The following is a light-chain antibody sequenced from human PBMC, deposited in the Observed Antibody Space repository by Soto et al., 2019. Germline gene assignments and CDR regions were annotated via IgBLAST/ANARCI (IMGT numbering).Light chain of an antibody. CDR1: QDISNY. CDR2: DAS. J-gene: IGKJ1*01. Sequence: DIQMTQSPSSLSASVGDRVTITCQASQDISNYLNWYQQKSGKAPKLLIYDASNLETGVPSRFSGSGSGTDFTFTISSLQPEDIATYYCQQDDNLPWTFGQGTKVEIK. CDR3: QQDDNLPWT. V-gene: IGKV1-33*01.